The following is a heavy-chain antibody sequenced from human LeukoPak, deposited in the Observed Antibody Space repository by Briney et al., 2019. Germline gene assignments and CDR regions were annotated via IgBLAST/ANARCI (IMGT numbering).Heavy chain of an antibody. Sequence: SETLSLTCTVSGGSISSYYWSWIRQPPGKGLEWIGYIYYSGRTNYNPSLKSRVTISVDTSKNQFSLKLSSVTAADTAVYYCARGASSGWTYYFDYWGQGTLVTVSS. CDR3: ARGASSGWTYYFDY. D-gene: IGHD6-19*01. J-gene: IGHJ4*02. CDR2: IYYSGRT. V-gene: IGHV4-59*01. CDR1: GGSISSYY.